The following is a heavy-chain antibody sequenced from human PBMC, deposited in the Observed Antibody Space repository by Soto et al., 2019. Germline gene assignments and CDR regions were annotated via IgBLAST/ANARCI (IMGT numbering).Heavy chain of an antibody. D-gene: IGHD3-3*01. J-gene: IGHJ4*02. Sequence: QVQLVQSGAEVKKPGSSVKVSCKASGGTFSSSAISWVRQAPGQGLEWMGGIIPIFGTANYAQKFQGRVTITADKSTSTAYMELSSLRAEDTAVYYCARGVYDFWSCSNLALAPLDYWGQGTLVTVSS. CDR1: GGTFSSSA. V-gene: IGHV1-69*06. CDR2: IIPIFGTA. CDR3: ARGVYDFWSCSNLALAPLDY.